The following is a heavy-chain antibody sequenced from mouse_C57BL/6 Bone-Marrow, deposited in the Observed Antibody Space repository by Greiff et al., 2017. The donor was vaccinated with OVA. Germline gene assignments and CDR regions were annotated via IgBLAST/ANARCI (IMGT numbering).Heavy chain of an antibody. CDR1: GYTFTDYN. V-gene: IGHV1-22*01. CDR2: INPNNGGT. J-gene: IGHJ3*01. Sequence: EVQLQQPGAELVKPGASVKMSCKASGYTFTDYNMHWVKQSHGKSLEWIGYINPNNGGTSYNQKFKGKATLTVNKSSSTAYMELRSLTSEDSAVYYCAIYYGNFTWFAYWGQGTLVTVSA. CDR3: AIYYGNFTWFAY. D-gene: IGHD2-1*01.